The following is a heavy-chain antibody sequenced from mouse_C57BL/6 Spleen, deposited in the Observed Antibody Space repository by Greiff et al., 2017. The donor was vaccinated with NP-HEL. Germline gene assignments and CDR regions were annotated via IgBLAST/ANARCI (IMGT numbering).Heavy chain of an antibody. J-gene: IGHJ3*01. CDR3: ARSSYYYGSSEAWFAY. CDR2: IYPRSGNT. Sequence: VQLQQSGAELARPGASVKLSCKASGYTFTSYGISWVKQRTGQGLEWIGEIYPRSGNTYYNEKFKGKATLTADKSSSTAYMELRSLTSEDSAVYFCARSSYYYGSSEAWFAYWGQGTLVTVSA. D-gene: IGHD1-1*01. CDR1: GYTFTSYG. V-gene: IGHV1-81*01.